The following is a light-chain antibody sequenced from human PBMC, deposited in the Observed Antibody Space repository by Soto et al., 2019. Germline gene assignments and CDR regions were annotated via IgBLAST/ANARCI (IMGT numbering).Light chain of an antibody. CDR3: TSYTSSSTWV. Sequence: QSALTQPASVSASPGQSITISCTGTRSDVGGYNFVSWYQQHPGKAPKLMIYEVFNRPSGVSNRFSGSKSGNTASLTISGLQVEDEADYYCTSYTSSSTWVFGGGTQLTVL. CDR2: EVF. J-gene: IGLJ3*02. CDR1: RSDVGGYNF. V-gene: IGLV2-14*01.